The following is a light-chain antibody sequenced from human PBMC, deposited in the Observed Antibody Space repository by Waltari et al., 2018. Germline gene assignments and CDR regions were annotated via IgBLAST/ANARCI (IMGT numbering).Light chain of an antibody. J-gene: IGLJ2*01. CDR2: EDE. Sequence: QSLLTQPRSVSAAPGQKVTISCPGSDSNIGTNIVSWYQQLPGSAPKLLIFEDEKRPSGIPARFSGSKSATSATLAITGLQPGDEADFYCGTWDTSLSPHVIFGGGTRLTVL. CDR3: GTWDTSLSPHVI. V-gene: IGLV1-51*02. CDR1: DSNIGTNI.